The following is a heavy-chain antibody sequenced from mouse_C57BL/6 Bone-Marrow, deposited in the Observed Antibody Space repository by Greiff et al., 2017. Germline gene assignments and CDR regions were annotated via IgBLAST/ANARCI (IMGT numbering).Heavy chain of an antibody. J-gene: IGHJ4*01. D-gene: IGHD3-2*02. CDR3: AGDSSGYVGAMDY. CDR1: GYTFTSYW. Sequence: VQLQQPGAELVMPGASVKLSCKASGYTFTSYWMHWVKQRPGQGLEWIGEIDPSDSYTNYNQKFKGKSTLTVDKSSSTAYMQLSSLTSEDSAVYYWAGDSSGYVGAMDYWGQGTSVTVSS. V-gene: IGHV1-69*01. CDR2: IDPSDSYT.